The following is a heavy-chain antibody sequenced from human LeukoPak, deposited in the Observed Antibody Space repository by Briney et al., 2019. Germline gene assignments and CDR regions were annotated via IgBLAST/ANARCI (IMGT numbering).Heavy chain of an antibody. D-gene: IGHD3-10*01. J-gene: IGHJ4*02. V-gene: IGHV3-30*04. CDR2: ISYDGSNK. CDR3: AKERGAFSSYDY. Sequence: PGRSLRLCCAASGFTFSSYAMHWVRQATGKGLEWVAVISYDGSNKYYADAVKGRFTISRDNSKNALYLQMNSLRAEDTAVYYCAKERGAFSSYDYWGQGTLVTVSS. CDR1: GFTFSSYA.